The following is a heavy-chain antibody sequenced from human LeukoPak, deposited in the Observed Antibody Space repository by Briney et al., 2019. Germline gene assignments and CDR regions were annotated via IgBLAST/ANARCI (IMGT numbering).Heavy chain of an antibody. CDR3: ARGAHYHDSSEGYDY. J-gene: IGHJ4*02. CDR1: GYTFTGYY. CDR2: INPNSGGT. V-gene: IGHV1-2*02. D-gene: IGHD3-22*01. Sequence: GASVKVSCKASGYTFTGYYMHWVRRAPGQGLEWMGWINPNSGGTNYAQKFQGRVTMTRDTSISTAYMELSRLRSDDTAVYYCARGAHYHDSSEGYDYWGQGTLVTVSS.